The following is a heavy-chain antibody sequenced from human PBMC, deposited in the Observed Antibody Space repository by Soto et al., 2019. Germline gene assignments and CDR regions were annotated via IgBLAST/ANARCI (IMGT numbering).Heavy chain of an antibody. CDR3: ARDRVEAALGAFDQ. CDR1: GYTFSTYP. V-gene: IGHV1-18*01. D-gene: IGHD6-13*01. J-gene: IGHJ4*02. CDR2: ISTYNGKT. Sequence: ASVKVSCKTSGYTFSTYPISWVRQAPGQGLEWVGWISTYNGKTNYGQKFQGRVTITSDTSTSTAYMDLRNLRSDDTAVYYCARDRVEAALGAFDQWGQGTLVTVSS.